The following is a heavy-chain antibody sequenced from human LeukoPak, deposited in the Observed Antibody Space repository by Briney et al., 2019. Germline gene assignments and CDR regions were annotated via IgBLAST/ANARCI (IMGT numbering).Heavy chain of an antibody. D-gene: IGHD3-22*01. CDR1: GYTFTTYD. V-gene: IGHV1-8*03. CDR2: MNPNSGNT. J-gene: IGHJ4*02. CDR3: ARASYYYDSSGYPKKIFDY. Sequence: ASVKVSCKASGYTFTTYDITWVRQATGQGLEWMGWMNPNSGNTAYAQKFQGRVTITRNTSISTAYMELSRLRSDDTAVYYCARASYYYDSSGYPKKIFDYWGQGTLVTVSS.